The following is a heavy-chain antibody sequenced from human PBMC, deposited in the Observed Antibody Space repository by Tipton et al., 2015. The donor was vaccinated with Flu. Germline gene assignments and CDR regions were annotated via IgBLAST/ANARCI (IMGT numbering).Heavy chain of an antibody. Sequence: TLSLTCTVSGGSISSYYWSWIRQPPGKGLEWIGYIYYSGSTNYNPSLKSRVTISVDTSKNQFSLKLSSVTAADTAVYYCERVRALCSRTTCYFESWGQGTPVTVSS. V-gene: IGHV4-59*12. J-gene: IGHJ4*02. D-gene: IGHD2-2*01. CDR1: GGSISSYY. CDR2: IYYSGST. CDR3: ERVRALCSRTTCYFES.